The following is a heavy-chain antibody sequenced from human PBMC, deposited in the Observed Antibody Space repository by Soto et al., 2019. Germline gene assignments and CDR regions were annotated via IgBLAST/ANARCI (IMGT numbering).Heavy chain of an antibody. CDR1: GGSISSSSYY. J-gene: IGHJ3*02. Sequence: SETLSLTCTVSGGSISSSSYYWGWIRQPPGKGLEWIGSIYYSGSTYYNPSLKSRVTISVDTSKNQFSLKLSSVTAADTAVYYCARHARYCSGGSCYSWDFDIWGQGTMVTVS. CDR3: ARHARYCSGGSCYSWDFDI. CDR2: IYYSGST. V-gene: IGHV4-39*01. D-gene: IGHD2-15*01.